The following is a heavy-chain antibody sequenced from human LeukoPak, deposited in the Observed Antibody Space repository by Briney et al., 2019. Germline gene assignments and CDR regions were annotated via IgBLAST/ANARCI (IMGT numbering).Heavy chain of an antibody. D-gene: IGHD6-19*01. CDR3: ARGVLAVADAFDI. V-gene: IGHV1-69*13. J-gene: IGHJ3*02. Sequence: SVKVSCKASGYTFTSYGISWVRQAPGQGLEWMGGIIPIFGTANYAQKFQGRVTITADESTSTAYMELSSLRSEDTAVYYCARGVLAVADAFDIWGQGTMVTVSS. CDR2: IIPIFGTA. CDR1: GYTFTSYG.